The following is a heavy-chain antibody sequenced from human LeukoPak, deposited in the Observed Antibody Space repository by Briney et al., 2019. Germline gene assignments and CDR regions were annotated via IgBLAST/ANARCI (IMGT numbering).Heavy chain of an antibody. V-gene: IGHV3-23*01. J-gene: IGHJ4*02. CDR2: LRGNGDT. CDR1: GFTFSSYA. D-gene: IGHD1-1*01. CDR3: AKASRVSNADAVL. Sequence: GGSLRLSCAASGFTFSSYAMSWVREASARGLEWVSSLRGNGDTFYADSVKGRFTLSRDDSRNTVYLQLNNLRVEDTAVYYCAKASRVSNADAVLWGQGTVVTVSS.